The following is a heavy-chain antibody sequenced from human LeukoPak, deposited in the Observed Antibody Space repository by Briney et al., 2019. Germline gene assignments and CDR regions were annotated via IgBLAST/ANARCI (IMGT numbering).Heavy chain of an antibody. Sequence: GGSLRLSCAASGFTFSSYSMNWVRQAPGKGLEWVSSISSSSSYIYYADSVKGRFTISRDNAKNSLYLQMNSLRAEDTAVCYCARDRRMVRGVIITMSWFDPWGQGTLVTVSS. J-gene: IGHJ5*02. CDR2: ISSSSSYI. CDR3: ARDRRMVRGVIITMSWFDP. D-gene: IGHD3-10*01. CDR1: GFTFSSYS. V-gene: IGHV3-21*01.